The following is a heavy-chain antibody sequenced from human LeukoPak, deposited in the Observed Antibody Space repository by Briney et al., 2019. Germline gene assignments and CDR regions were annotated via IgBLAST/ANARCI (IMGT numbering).Heavy chain of an antibody. V-gene: IGHV3-15*01. Sequence: GGSLRLSCAASGFTFSNAWMSWVRQAPGKGLEWVGRIKSKTDGGTTDYAAPVKGRFTISRDDSKNTLYLQMNSLKTEDTAVYCCTTIIGYAAANYYYYYMDVWGKGTTVTVSS. J-gene: IGHJ6*03. CDR2: IKSKTDGGTT. D-gene: IGHD3-16*01. CDR3: TTIIGYAAANYYYYYMDV. CDR1: GFTFSNAW.